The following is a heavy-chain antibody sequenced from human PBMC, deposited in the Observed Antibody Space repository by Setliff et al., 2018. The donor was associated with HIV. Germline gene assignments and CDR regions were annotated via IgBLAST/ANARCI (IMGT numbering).Heavy chain of an antibody. J-gene: IGHJ4*02. D-gene: IGHD3-22*01. CDR2: ISYDGSKK. Sequence: GGSLRLSCAASGFTFSSYAMSWVRQAPGKGLEWVAFISYDGSKKYDADFVKGRFTISRDNSKNTVFLQMNSLRGEDTAVYYCARDLSSGPAYWGQGTLVTVSS. CDR3: ARDLSSGPAY. V-gene: IGHV3-30*04. CDR1: GFTFSSYA.